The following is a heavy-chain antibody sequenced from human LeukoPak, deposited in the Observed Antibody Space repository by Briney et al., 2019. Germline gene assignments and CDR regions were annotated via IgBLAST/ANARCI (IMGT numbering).Heavy chain of an antibody. V-gene: IGHV3-30*18. CDR3: AKPRGGDSWAFDF. D-gene: IGHD2-21*02. CDR1: GFTFIGYG. CDR2: ISYDGSNQ. J-gene: IGHJ3*01. Sequence: GGSLRLSCEASGFTFIGYGMHWVRQAPGKGLEWVAGISYDGSNQYYTDSVKGRFTISRDNSKNTLHLQMNSLRPEDTAVYYCAKPRGGDSWAFDFWGQGTMVTVSS.